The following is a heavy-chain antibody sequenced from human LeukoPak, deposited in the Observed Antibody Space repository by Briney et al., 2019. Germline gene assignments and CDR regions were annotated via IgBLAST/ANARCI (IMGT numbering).Heavy chain of an antibody. CDR1: GYTFTSYG. Sequence: ASVKVSCKASGYTFTSYGISWVRQAPGQGLEWMGWINTNTGNPTYAQGFTGRFVFSLDTSVSTAYLQISSLKAEDTAVYYCARRGIEAADDYWGQGTLVTVSS. CDR3: ARRGIEAADDY. V-gene: IGHV7-4-1*02. CDR2: INTNTGNP. D-gene: IGHD6-13*01. J-gene: IGHJ4*02.